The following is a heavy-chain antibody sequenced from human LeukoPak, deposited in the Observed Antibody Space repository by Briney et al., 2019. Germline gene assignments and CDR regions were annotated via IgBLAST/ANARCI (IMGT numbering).Heavy chain of an antibody. CDR3: ARDESRDWLDP. CDR1: GYTFTNYY. J-gene: IGHJ5*02. D-gene: IGHD5/OR15-5a*01. CDR2: ISAYNGNT. V-gene: IGHV1-18*04. Sequence: GASVKVSCKASGYTFTNYYMHWVRQAPGQGLEWMGWISAYNGNTNYAQKLQGRVTMTTDTSTSTAYMELRSLRSDDTAVYYCARDESRDWLDPWGQGTLVTVSS.